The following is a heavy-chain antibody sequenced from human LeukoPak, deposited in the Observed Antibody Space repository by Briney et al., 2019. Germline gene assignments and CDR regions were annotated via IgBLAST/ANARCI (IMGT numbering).Heavy chain of an antibody. CDR2: IHYSGTT. V-gene: IGHV4-59*01. Sequence: SETLSLTCTVSGGSISSYYWSWIRQPPGKGLEWIGYIHYSGTTNYNPSLESRVAISVDTSNNQFSLRLSSVTAADTAVYYCLRDKGDVTRPFSERFDDRGHRIPVTVSS. CDR3: LRDKGDVTRPFSERFDD. J-gene: IGHJ4*03. D-gene: IGHD4-17*01. CDR1: GGSISSYY.